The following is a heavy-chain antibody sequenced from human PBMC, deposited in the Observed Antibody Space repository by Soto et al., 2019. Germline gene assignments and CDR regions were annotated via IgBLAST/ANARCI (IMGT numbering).Heavy chain of an antibody. D-gene: IGHD5-12*01. J-gene: IGHJ6*02. V-gene: IGHV1-3*01. CDR1: GYTFPNYA. Sequence: ASVKVSCKASGYTFPNYAIHWVRQAPGQRLEWMGWINGGNGNTNYSQKFQGRVTITRDTSATTAYMELSSLKSEDTAVYYCASTRKGNSGYDYYFYGMDVWGQGTTVTVSS. CDR2: INGGNGNT. CDR3: ASTRKGNSGYDYYFYGMDV.